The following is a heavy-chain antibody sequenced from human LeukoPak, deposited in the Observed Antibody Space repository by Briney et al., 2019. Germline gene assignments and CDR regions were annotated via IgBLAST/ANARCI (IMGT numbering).Heavy chain of an antibody. D-gene: IGHD3-9*01. CDR3: ARHALGYFDWPPGRGWFDP. CDR1: GGSISSYY. Sequence: SETLSLTCTVSGGSISSYYWSWIRQPPGKGLEWIGYIYYSGSTNYNPSLKSRVTISVDTSKNQFSLKLSSVTAADTAAYYCARHALGYFDWPPGRGWFDPWGQGTLVTVSS. J-gene: IGHJ5*02. CDR2: IYYSGST. V-gene: IGHV4-59*08.